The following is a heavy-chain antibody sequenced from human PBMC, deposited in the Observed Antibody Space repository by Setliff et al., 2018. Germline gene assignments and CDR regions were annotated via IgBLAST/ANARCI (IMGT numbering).Heavy chain of an antibody. V-gene: IGHV4-34*01. CDR1: GGSFSGYY. CDR3: ARFRRGVALGWFDP. D-gene: IGHD3-10*01. CDR2: INHSGST. Sequence: PSETLSLTCAVYGGSFSGYYWSWIRQPPGKGLEWIGEINHSGSTSYNPSLKSRVTISVDTSKNQFSLKLSSVTAADTAVYYCARFRRGVALGWFDPWGQGTLVTVSS. J-gene: IGHJ5*02.